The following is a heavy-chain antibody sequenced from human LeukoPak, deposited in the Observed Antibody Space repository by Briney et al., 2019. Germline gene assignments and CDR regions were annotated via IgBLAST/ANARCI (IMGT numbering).Heavy chain of an antibody. CDR3: ARGIGGSYDY. D-gene: IGHD1-26*01. V-gene: IGHV4-59*01. J-gene: IGHJ4*02. CDR1: GGSISSYY. CDR2: IYYSGST. Sequence: SETLSLTXTVSGGSISSYYWSWIRQPPGKGLEWIGYIYYSGSTNYNPSLKSRVTISVDTSKNQFSLKLSSVTAADTAVYYCARGIGGSYDYWGQGTLVTVSS.